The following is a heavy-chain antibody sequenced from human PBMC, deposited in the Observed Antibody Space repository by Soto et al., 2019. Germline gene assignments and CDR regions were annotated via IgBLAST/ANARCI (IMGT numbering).Heavy chain of an antibody. V-gene: IGHV1-69*13. D-gene: IGHD2-21*02. CDR3: ARDSGGVYCGGDCYAFDI. J-gene: IGHJ3*02. Sequence: SVKVSCKASGGTFSSYAISWVRQAPGQGLEWMGGIIPIFGTANYAQRFQGRVTITADESTSTAYMELSSLRSEDTAVYYCARDSGGVYCGGDCYAFDIWGQGTMVTVSS. CDR2: IIPIFGTA. CDR1: GGTFSSYA.